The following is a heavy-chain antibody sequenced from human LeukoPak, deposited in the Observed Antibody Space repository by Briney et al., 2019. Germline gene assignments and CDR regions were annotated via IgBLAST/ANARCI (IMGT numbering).Heavy chain of an antibody. V-gene: IGHV3-30*03. D-gene: IGHD3-10*01. CDR3: ARPYGSTDY. Sequence: GGSLRLSCAASGFTFSSYGMHWVRQAPGKGLEWVAVISYDGSNKYYADSVKGRFTISRDNSKNTLYLQMNSLRAEDTAVYYCARPYGSTDYWGQGTLVTVSS. CDR1: GFTFSSYG. J-gene: IGHJ4*02. CDR2: ISYDGSNK.